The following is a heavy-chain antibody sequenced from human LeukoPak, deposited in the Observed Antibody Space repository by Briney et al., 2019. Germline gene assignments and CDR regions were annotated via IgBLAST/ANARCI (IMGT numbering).Heavy chain of an antibody. D-gene: IGHD4-17*01. CDR1: GLTFSNYA. CDR2: ISGSGDGT. J-gene: IGHJ3*02. Sequence: GGSLRLSCVASGLTFSNYAMTWVRQTPGKGLEWVSSISGSGDGTSYADSVKGRFTLSRDNSKNTLFLHMDSLRADDTAVYYCSKDPNGDYVGAFDMWGPGTMDTVSS. V-gene: IGHV3-23*01. CDR3: SKDPNGDYVGAFDM.